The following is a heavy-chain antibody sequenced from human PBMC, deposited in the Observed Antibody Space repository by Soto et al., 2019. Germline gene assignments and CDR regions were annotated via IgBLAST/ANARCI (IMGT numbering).Heavy chain of an antibody. D-gene: IGHD3-22*01. V-gene: IGHV1-18*01. CDR2: ISAYNGNT. J-gene: IGHJ4*02. CDR1: GYTFTSYG. Sequence: ASVKVSCKASGYTFTSYGISWVRQAPGQGLEWMGWISAYNGNTNYAQKLQGRVTMTTDTSTSTAYMELRSLRSDDTAVYYCAREYSSGYFQYYFDYWGQGTLVTVSS. CDR3: AREYSSGYFQYYFDY.